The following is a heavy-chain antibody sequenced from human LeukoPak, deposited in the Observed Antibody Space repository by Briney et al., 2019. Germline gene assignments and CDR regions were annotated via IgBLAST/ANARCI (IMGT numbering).Heavy chain of an antibody. V-gene: IGHV4-59*01. J-gene: IGHJ5*02. CDR1: GGSISSYY. CDR2: IYYSGST. D-gene: IGHD3-3*01. CDR3: ARVGSGYYTYWFDP. Sequence: SSETLSLTCTVSGGSISSYYWSWIRQPPGKGLEWIGYIYYSGSTNYNPSLKSRVTISVDTSKNQFSLKLSSVTAADTAVYYCARVGSGYYTYWFDPWGQGTLVTVSS.